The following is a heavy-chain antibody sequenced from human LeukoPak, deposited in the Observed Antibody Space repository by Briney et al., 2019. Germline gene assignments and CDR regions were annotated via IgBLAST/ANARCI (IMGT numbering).Heavy chain of an antibody. CDR1: GGSISSSPYY. J-gene: IGHJ5*02. D-gene: IGHD5-18*01. CDR2: IYYSGTT. CDR3: AKGAGGFSYYNWFDP. Sequence: SETPSLTCTVSGGSISSSPYYWGWIRQPPGKGLEWIVSIYYSGTTHYNPSLGSRVTISVNTSKNQFSLKLASVTAADTAIYYCAKGAGGFSYYNWFDPWGQGTLVTVSS. V-gene: IGHV4-39*07.